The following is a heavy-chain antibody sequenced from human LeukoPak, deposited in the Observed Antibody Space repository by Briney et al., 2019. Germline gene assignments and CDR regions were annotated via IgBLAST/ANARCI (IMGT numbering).Heavy chain of an antibody. V-gene: IGHV4-39*07. CDR3: ARWIAAAGTEYYFDY. D-gene: IGHD6-13*01. CDR2: MYYSGST. CDR1: GGSISSSSYY. Sequence: SETLSLTCTVSGGSISSSSYYWGWIRQPPGKGLEWIGSMYYSGSTYYNPSLKSRVTISVDTSKNQFSLKLSSVTAADTAVYYCARWIAAAGTEYYFDYWGQGTLVTVSP. J-gene: IGHJ4*02.